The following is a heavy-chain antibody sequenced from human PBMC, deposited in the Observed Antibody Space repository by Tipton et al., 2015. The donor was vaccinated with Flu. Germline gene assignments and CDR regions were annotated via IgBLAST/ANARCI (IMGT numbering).Heavy chain of an antibody. CDR3: ASGPTAWYGYFNF. J-gene: IGHJ4*01. CDR1: GFTFSNRW. V-gene: IGHV3-74*01. D-gene: IGHD6-13*01. Sequence: SLRLSCAASGFTFSNRWMYWVRQGPGKGLVWVARISLDGSVRDFADSVRGRFTISRDNARNTLYLEMNSLRDEATAAYYCASGPTAWYGYFNFWGHGTLVTVSS. CDR2: ISLDGSVR.